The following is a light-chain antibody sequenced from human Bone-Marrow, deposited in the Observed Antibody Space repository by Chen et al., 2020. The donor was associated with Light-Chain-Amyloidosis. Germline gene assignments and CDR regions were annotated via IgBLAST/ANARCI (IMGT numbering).Light chain of an antibody. CDR3: QSADSSGTYEVI. CDR2: RDT. CDR1: DLPTKY. V-gene: IGLV3-25*03. Sequence: SYELTQPPSVSVSPGQTARLPCSGDDLPTKYAYWYQQKPGQAPVLVIHRDTERPSGISARFSGSSSGTTATLTISGVQAEDEADYHCQSADSSGTYEVIFGGGTKLTVL. J-gene: IGLJ2*01.